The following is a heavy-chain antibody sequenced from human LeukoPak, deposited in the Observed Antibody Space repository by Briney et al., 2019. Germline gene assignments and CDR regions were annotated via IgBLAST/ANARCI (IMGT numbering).Heavy chain of an antibody. CDR2: IKQDGSEK. V-gene: IGHV3-7*01. Sequence: GRSLRLSCAASGFAFSSYAMHWVRQGPGKGLEWVANIKQDGSEKYYVDSVKGRFTISRDNAKNSLYLQMNSLRAEDTAVYYCAKGSYALDYWGQGTLVTVSS. CDR3: AKGSYALDY. J-gene: IGHJ4*02. CDR1: GFAFSSYA. D-gene: IGHD1-26*01.